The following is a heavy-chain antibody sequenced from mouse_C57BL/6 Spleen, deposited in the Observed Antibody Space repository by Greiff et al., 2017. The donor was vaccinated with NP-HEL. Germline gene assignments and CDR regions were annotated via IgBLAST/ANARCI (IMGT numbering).Heavy chain of an antibody. CDR1: GFTFSSYA. J-gene: IGHJ2*01. Sequence: EVKLVESGGGLVKPGGSLKLSCAASGFTFSSYAMSWVRQTPEKRLEWVATISDGGSYTYYPDNVKGRFTISRDNAKNNLYLQMSHLKSEDTAMYYCARDEGWDYWGQGTTLTVSS. CDR3: ARDEGWDY. CDR2: ISDGGSYT. D-gene: IGHD1-1*02. V-gene: IGHV5-4*01.